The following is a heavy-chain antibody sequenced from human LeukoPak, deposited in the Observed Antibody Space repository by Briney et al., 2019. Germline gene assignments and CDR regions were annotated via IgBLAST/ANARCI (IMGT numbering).Heavy chain of an antibody. D-gene: IGHD2-15*01. CDR3: APREARGGWFDP. V-gene: IGHV4-34*01. Sequence: KPSETLSLTCAVYGGSFSGYYWSWIRQPPGKGLEWIGEINHSGSTNYNPSLKSRVTISVDTSKNQFSLKLSSVTAADTAVYYCAPREARGGWFDPWGQGTLVTVSS. CDR2: INHSGST. CDR1: GGSFSGYY. J-gene: IGHJ5*02.